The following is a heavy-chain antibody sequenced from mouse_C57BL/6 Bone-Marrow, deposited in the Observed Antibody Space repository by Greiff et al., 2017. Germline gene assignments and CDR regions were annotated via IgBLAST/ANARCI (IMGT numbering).Heavy chain of an antibody. CDR3: ARGGDYGKKDYFDY. Sequence: EVNVVESGGGLVKPGGSLKLSCAASGFTFSDYGMHWVRQAPEKGLEWVAYISSGSSTIYYADTVKGRFTISRDNAKNTLFLQMTSLRSEDTAMYYCARGGDYGKKDYFDYWGQGTTLTVSS. V-gene: IGHV5-17*01. J-gene: IGHJ2*01. CDR2: ISSGSSTI. D-gene: IGHD2-1*01. CDR1: GFTFSDYG.